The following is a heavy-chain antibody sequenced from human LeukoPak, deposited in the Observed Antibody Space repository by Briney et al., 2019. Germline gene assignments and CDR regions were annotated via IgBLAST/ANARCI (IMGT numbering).Heavy chain of an antibody. CDR3: ARDKPSRWFGELGWFDP. D-gene: IGHD3-10*01. Sequence: GGSLRLSCAASGFTVSRNYMSWVRQAPGKGLECVSVIYSGGSTYYADSVKGRFTISRDNSKNTLYLQMNSLRAEDTAVYYCARDKPSRWFGELGWFDPWGQGTLVTVSS. J-gene: IGHJ5*02. V-gene: IGHV3-66*01. CDR2: IYSGGST. CDR1: GFTVSRNY.